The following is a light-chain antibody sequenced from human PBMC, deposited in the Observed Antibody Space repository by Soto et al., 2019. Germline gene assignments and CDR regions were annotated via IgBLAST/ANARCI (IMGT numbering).Light chain of an antibody. CDR3: QHYDGSPLT. CDR2: GAS. V-gene: IGKV3-20*01. CDR1: QSINSAH. J-gene: IGKJ4*01. Sequence: EVVLTQSPGTLSLSPGERGTLSCRASQSINSAHLVWYQQKPGQAPRLVIYGASSRATGIPDRFSGSGSGTDFTLTISRMEPEDSAVYYCQHYDGSPLTFGGGTKVELK.